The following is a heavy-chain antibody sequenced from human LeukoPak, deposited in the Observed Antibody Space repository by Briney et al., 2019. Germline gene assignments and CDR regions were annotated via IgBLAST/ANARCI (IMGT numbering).Heavy chain of an antibody. J-gene: IGHJ3*02. CDR2: INPSGGST. V-gene: IGHV1-46*01. CDR1: GYTFTSYY. Sequence: ASVKVSCKASGYTFTSYYMHWVRQAPGQGLEWMGIINPSGGSTSYAQKFQGRVTKTRDMSTSTVYMELSSLRSEVTAVYYCASFPYRYCSSTSCDAFDIWGQGTMVTVSS. D-gene: IGHD2-2*01. CDR3: ASFPYRYCSSTSCDAFDI.